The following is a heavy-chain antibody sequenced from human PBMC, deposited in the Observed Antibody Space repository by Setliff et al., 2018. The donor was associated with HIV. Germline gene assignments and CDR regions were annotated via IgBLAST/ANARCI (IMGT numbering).Heavy chain of an antibody. Sequence: SVKVSCKASGGTFSSYAISWVRQALGQGLDWMGGIIPVFGTTNYAQKFQGRVTITADESTSTAYMELSSLRSEDTAVYYCARGGVYYYDSSGWSMDYWGQGTLVTVSS. CDR1: GGTFSSYA. D-gene: IGHD3-22*01. J-gene: IGHJ4*02. CDR2: IIPVFGTT. CDR3: ARGGVYYYDSSGWSMDY. V-gene: IGHV1-69*13.